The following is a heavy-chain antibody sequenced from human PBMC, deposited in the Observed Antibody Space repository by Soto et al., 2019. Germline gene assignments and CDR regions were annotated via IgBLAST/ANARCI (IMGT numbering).Heavy chain of an antibody. CDR3: GRGLKGDSSLCFVD. J-gene: IGHJ1*01. D-gene: IGHD6-13*01. CDR1: GGSFSDYY. V-gene: IGHV4-34*01. CDR2: ISNRGST. Sequence: QVQLQQWGAGLLKPSETLSLTCAVYGGSFSDYYWSWIRKPPGKGLKWIGEISNRGSTNFNPSLMKRVTIVISTSISQSTLRLSSVTASVTAVYYCGRGLKGDSSLCFVDWGQGTLFTVSS.